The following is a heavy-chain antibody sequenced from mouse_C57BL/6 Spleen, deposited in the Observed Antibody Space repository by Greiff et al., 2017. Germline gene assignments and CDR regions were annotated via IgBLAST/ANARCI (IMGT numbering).Heavy chain of an antibody. D-gene: IGHD1-1*01. CDR3: ARGGYGPFDY. CDR1: GYSITSGYD. CDR2: ISYSGST. V-gene: IGHV3-1*01. Sequence: EVKLVESGPGMVKPSQSLSLTCTVTGYSITSGYDWHWIRHFPGNKLEWMGYISYSGSTNYNPSLKSRISITHDTSKNHFFLKLNSVTTEDTATYYCARGGYGPFDYWGQGTTLTVSS. J-gene: IGHJ2*01.